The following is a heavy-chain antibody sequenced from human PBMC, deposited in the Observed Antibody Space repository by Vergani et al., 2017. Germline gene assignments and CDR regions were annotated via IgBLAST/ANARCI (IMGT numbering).Heavy chain of an antibody. J-gene: IGHJ6*03. V-gene: IGHV1-3*01. D-gene: IGHD1-1*01. CDR2: INAGNGNT. Sequence: QVQLVQSGAEVKKPGASVKVSCKASGYTFTSYAMHWVRQAPGQRLEWMGWINAGNGNTKYSQEFQGRVTMTRDTSASTAYMELSSLRSEDTAVYYCARLAELERGDYYYYYMDVWGKGTTVTVSS. CDR3: ARLAELERGDYYYYYMDV. CDR1: GYTFTSYA.